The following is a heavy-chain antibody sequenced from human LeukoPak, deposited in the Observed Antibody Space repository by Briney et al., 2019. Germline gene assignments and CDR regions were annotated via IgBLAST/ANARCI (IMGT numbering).Heavy chain of an antibody. CDR1: GFTDSSNY. D-gene: IGHD3-10*01. CDR2: IYSGGST. Sequence: GGSLRLPCAASGFTDSSNYMRCVRHAPGKAVEGVSVIYSGGSTYYADSVKGRFTISRHNSKNTLYLQMNSLRAEDTAVYYCARAPFLRGYGMDVWGQGTTVTVSS. V-gene: IGHV3-53*04. J-gene: IGHJ6*02. CDR3: ARAPFLRGYGMDV.